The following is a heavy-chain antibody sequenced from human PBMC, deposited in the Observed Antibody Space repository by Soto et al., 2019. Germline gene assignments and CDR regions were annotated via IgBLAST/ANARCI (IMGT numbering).Heavy chain of an antibody. J-gene: IGHJ5*02. CDR3: ARDLMPHTYMTAPFDP. V-gene: IGHV3-21*01. CDR1: GFPFSSYS. CDR2: ISSSSSYI. Sequence: GGSLRLSCAASGFPFSSYSMNWVRQATGKGLEWVSSISSSSSYIYYADSVKGRFTISRDNAKNSLYLQMNSLRAEDTAVYYCARDLMPHTYMTAPFDPWGQGTLVTVSS. D-gene: IGHD2-2*01.